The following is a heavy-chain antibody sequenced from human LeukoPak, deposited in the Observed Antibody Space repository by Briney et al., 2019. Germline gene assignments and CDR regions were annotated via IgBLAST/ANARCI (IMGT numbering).Heavy chain of an antibody. CDR1: GGSFSGYY. D-gene: IGHD5-12*01. CDR3: ARVYDSGYPGNYYYYMDV. J-gene: IGHJ6*03. V-gene: IGHV4-34*01. Sequence: KPSETLSLTCAVYGGSFSGYYWSWIRQPPGKGLEWIGEINHSGSTNYNPSLKSRVTISVDTSKNQFSLKLSSVTAADTAVYYCARVYDSGYPGNYYYYMDVWGKGTTVTVSS. CDR2: INHSGST.